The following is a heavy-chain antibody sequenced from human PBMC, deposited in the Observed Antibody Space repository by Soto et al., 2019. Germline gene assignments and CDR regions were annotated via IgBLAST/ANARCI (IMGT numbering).Heavy chain of an antibody. CDR2: ISAYNGNT. V-gene: IGHV1-18*01. J-gene: IGHJ4*02. Sequence: ASVKGSCKASGYTFTSDGISWVRQAHGQGLEWMGWISAYNGNTNYAQKLQGRVTMTTDTSTSTAYMELRSLRSDDTAVYYCARDWGNSGPPNDYYFDYWGQGTLVTVSS. CDR3: ARDWGNSGPPNDYYFDY. CDR1: GYTFTSDG. D-gene: IGHD3-16*01.